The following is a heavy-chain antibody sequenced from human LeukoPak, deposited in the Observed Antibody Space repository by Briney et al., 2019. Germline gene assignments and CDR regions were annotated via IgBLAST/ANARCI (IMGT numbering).Heavy chain of an antibody. CDR1: GFTLRGLD. Sequence: GGSLKHFCAPSGFTLRGLDMHWVRPACGEARVCVGRLRSKANTDATEYAASVEGRLTISRDDSKNTAYLQMNSLKTEDTAVYYCVRRMGGGNYYGLDVWGQGTTVTVSS. CDR3: VRRMGGGNYYGLDV. D-gene: IGHD5-24*01. J-gene: IGHJ6*02. CDR2: LRSKANTDAT. V-gene: IGHV3-73*01.